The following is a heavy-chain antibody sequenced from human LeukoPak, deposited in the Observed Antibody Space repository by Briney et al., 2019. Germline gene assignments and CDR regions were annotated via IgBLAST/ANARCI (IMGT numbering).Heavy chain of an antibody. CDR1: GYTFTSYG. D-gene: IGHD5-18*01. CDR3: ERGMVTSFDY. CDR2: ISAYNGNT. J-gene: IGHJ4*02. Sequence: ASVKVSCKDSGYTFTSYGISWVRQTPGQGLEWMGWISAYNGNTNYAQTLQGRVTMTTNTSTSIAYMELRRMRSDDTAVYYCERGMVTSFDYWGQGTLVTVSS. V-gene: IGHV1-18*01.